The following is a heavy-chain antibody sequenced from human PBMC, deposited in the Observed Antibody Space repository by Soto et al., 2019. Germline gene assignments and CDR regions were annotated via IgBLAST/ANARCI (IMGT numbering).Heavy chain of an antibody. Sequence: PSETLSLTCTVSGGSISSSNYYWSWIRQPPGKGLEWIGEINHSGSTNYNPSLKSRVTISVDTSKNQFSLKLSSVTAADTAVYYCARVRYSGGSPEYWGQGTLVTVSS. V-gene: IGHV4-39*07. D-gene: IGHD2-15*01. CDR1: GGSISSSNYY. J-gene: IGHJ4*02. CDR2: INHSGST. CDR3: ARVRYSGGSPEY.